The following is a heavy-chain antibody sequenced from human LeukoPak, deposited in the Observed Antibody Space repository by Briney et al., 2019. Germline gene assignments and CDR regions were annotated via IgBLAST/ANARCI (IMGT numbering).Heavy chain of an antibody. CDR3: ARDRSYGGSRFDT. D-gene: IGHD3-10*01. CDR2: IYYSGST. V-gene: IGHV4-39*02. CDR1: GGSISSSSYY. Sequence: PSETLSLTCTVSGGSISSSSYYWGWIRQPPGKGLEWIGSIYYSGSTYYNPSLKSRLTISLDTSKNQFSLRLNSITATDTAVYYCARDRSYGGSRFDTWGQGIRVTVSS. J-gene: IGHJ5*01.